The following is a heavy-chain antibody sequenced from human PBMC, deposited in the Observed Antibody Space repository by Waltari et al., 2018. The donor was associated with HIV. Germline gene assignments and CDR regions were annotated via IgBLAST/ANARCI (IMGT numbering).Heavy chain of an antibody. V-gene: IGHV3-23*01. CDR3: AKASYGSGSYFPFSFDY. Sequence: EVQLLESGGGLVQPGGSLRLSCAASGFTFSSYAMSWVRQAPGKGLEWVSAISGSGGSTYYADSVKGRFTISRDNSKNTLYLQMNSLRAEDTAVYYCAKASYGSGSYFPFSFDYWGQGTLVTVSS. J-gene: IGHJ4*02. CDR2: ISGSGGST. D-gene: IGHD3-10*01. CDR1: GFTFSSYA.